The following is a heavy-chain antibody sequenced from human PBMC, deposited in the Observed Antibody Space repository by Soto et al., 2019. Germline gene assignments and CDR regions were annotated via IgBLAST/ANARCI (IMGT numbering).Heavy chain of an antibody. J-gene: IGHJ6*02. CDR1: GDSVSSNSAA. CDR3: AIDRRQWLALRDYYYYGMDV. D-gene: IGHD6-19*01. V-gene: IGHV6-1*01. Sequence: PSQTLSLTCAISGDSVSSNSAAWNWIRQSPSRGLEWLGRTYYRSKWYNDCAVSVKSRITINPDTSKNQFSLQLNSVTPEGTAVYYCAIDRRQWLALRDYYYYGMDVWGQGTTVTVSS. CDR2: TYYRSKWYN.